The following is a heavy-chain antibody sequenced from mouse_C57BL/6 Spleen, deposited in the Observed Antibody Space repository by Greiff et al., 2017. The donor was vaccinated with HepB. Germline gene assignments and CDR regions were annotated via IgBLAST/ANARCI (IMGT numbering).Heavy chain of an antibody. J-gene: IGHJ1*03. Sequence: EVMLVESGGDLVKPGGSLKLSCAASGFTFSSYGMSWVRQTPDKRLEWVATISSGGSYTYYPDSVKGRFTISRDNAKNTLYLQMSSLKSEDTAMYYCARHQTGWYFDVWGTGTTVTVSS. V-gene: IGHV5-6*01. CDR1: GFTFSSYG. CDR2: ISSGGSYT. CDR3: ARHQTGWYFDV.